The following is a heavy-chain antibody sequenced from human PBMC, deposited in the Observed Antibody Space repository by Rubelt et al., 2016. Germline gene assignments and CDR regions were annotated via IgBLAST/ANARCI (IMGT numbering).Heavy chain of an antibody. J-gene: IGHJ4*02. V-gene: IGHV4-59*12. CDR1: GGSISSYY. CDR3: ARPSEYSSGWDGVGGFDY. CDR2: IYYSGST. D-gene: IGHD6-19*01. Sequence: QVQLQESGPGLVKPSETLSLTCTVSGGSISSYYWSWIRQPPGKGLEWIGYIYYSGSTYYNPSLKSRVTISVDTSKNHFSLKLSSVTAADTAVYYCARPSEYSSGWDGVGGFDYWGQGTLVTVSS.